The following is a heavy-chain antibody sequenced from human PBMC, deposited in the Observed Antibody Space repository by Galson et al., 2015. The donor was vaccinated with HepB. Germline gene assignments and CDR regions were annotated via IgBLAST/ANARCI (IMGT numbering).Heavy chain of an antibody. CDR3: ARDVPAADAFDI. CDR1: GGSVSSASYY. CDR2: IYNSGST. J-gene: IGHJ3*02. D-gene: IGHD6-25*01. V-gene: IGHV4-61*01. Sequence: SETLSLTCTVSGGSVSSASYYWSWIRQPPGKGLEWIGYIYNSGSTRYNPSLKSRGTISADTSKNQFSLRLSSVTAADTAVYHCARDVPAADAFDIWGQGTMVTVSS.